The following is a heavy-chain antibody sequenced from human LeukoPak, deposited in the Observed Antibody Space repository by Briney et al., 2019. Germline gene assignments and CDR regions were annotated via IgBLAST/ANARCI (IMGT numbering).Heavy chain of an antibody. CDR2: IYPGDSDT. CDR3: ARLVMVRINWFDP. D-gene: IGHD3-10*01. Sequence: GESLKISCKGSRYSFTSYWIGWVRQMPGKGLECMGIIYPGDSDTRYSPSFQGQVTISADKSISTAYLQWSSLKASDTAMYYYARLVMVRINWFDPWGQGTLVTVSS. V-gene: IGHV5-51*01. CDR1: RYSFTSYW. J-gene: IGHJ5*02.